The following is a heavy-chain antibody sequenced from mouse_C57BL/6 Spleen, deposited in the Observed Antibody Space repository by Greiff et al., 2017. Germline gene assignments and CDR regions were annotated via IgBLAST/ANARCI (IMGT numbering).Heavy chain of an antibody. CDR1: GYSFTGYF. Sequence: EVQLQQSGPELVKPGDSVKISCKASGYSFTGYFMNWVMQSHGKSLEWIGRINPYNGDTFYNQKFKGKATLTVDKSSSTAHMELRSLTSEDSAVYYCARGGSTVVATFDYWGQGTTLTVSS. CDR2: INPYNGDT. V-gene: IGHV1-20*01. D-gene: IGHD1-1*01. CDR3: ARGGSTVVATFDY. J-gene: IGHJ2*01.